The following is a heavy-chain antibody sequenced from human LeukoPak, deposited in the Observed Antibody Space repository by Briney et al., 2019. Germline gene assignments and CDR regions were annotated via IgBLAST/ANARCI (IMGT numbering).Heavy chain of an antibody. CDR2: ISGSGGST. V-gene: IGHV3-23*01. CDR3: AKRTGIGGAYYFDY. CDR1: GFTVSSNY. J-gene: IGHJ4*02. Sequence: GGSLRLSCAASGFTVSSNYMSWVRQAPGKGLEWVSAISGSGGSTYYADSVKGRFTISRDNSKNTLYLQMNSLRAEDTAVYYCAKRTGIGGAYYFDYWGQGTLVTVSS. D-gene: IGHD7-27*01.